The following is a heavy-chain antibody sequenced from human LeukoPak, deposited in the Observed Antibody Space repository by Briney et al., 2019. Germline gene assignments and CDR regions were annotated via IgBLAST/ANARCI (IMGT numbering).Heavy chain of an antibody. CDR1: GGSISSYY. V-gene: IGHV4-59*01. D-gene: IGHD3-3*01. CDR3: ATLSWDFWSGYEYYFDY. Sequence: SETLSLTRTVSGGSISSYYWSWIRQPPGKGLEWIGYIYYSGSTNYNPSLKSRVTISVDTSKNQFSLKLSSVTAADTAVYYCATLSWDFWSGYEYYFDYWGQGTLVTVSS. J-gene: IGHJ4*02. CDR2: IYYSGST.